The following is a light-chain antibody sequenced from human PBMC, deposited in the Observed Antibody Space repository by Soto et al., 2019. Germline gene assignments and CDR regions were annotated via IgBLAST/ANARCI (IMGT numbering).Light chain of an antibody. Sequence: DIQMTQSPSSLSASVGDRVTITCRASQSISSYLNWYQQKPGKAPKLLIYAASSLQSGVPSRFSGTGSGTDFTLTISRLEPEDFAVYYCQHFGDSPITFGQGTRLEIK. V-gene: IGKV1-39*01. CDR3: QHFGDSPIT. CDR1: QSISSY. J-gene: IGKJ5*01. CDR2: AAS.